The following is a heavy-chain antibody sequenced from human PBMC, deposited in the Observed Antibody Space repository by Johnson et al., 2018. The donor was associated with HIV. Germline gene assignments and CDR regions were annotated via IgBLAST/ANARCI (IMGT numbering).Heavy chain of an antibody. J-gene: IGHJ3*02. CDR1: GFTFSSYG. CDR3: ARGMTTVTNHDAFDI. D-gene: IGHD4-17*01. V-gene: IGHV3-20*04. CDR2: VNWSGGST. Sequence: VQLVESGGGLVQPGGSLRLSCAASGFTFSSYGMSWVRQVPGKGLEWVSGVNWSGGSTGYAVSVKGRFTIIRDNTKNTLYLQMNSLRAEDTAVYYCARGMTTVTNHDAFDIWGQGTMVTVSS.